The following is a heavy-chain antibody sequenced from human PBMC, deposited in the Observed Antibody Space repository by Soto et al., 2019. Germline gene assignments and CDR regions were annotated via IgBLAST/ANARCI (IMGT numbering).Heavy chain of an antibody. CDR2: INHSGST. J-gene: IGHJ5*02. Sequence: SETLSLTCAVYGGSFSGYYWSWIRQPPGKGLEWIGEINHSGSTNYNPSLKSRVTISVDTSKNQFSLKLSSVTAADTAVYYCARTQTSNWFDPWGEGTLVTVSS. CDR3: ARTQTSNWFDP. V-gene: IGHV4-34*01. CDR1: GGSFSGYY.